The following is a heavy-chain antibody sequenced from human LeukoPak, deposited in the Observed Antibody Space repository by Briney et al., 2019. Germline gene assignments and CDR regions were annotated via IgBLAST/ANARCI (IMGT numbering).Heavy chain of an antibody. V-gene: IGHV1-24*01. Sequence: ASVKASCKVSGYTLTELSMHWVRQAPGKGLEWMGGFDPEDGETIYAQKFQGRVTMTEDTSTDTAYMELSSLRSEDTAVYYCATGLRYFDWLIHWGQGTLVTVSS. CDR2: FDPEDGET. D-gene: IGHD3-9*01. CDR3: ATGLRYFDWLIH. CDR1: GYTLTELS. J-gene: IGHJ5*02.